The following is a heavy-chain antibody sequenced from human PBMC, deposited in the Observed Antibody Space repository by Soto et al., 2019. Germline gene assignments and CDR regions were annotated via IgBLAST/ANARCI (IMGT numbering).Heavy chain of an antibody. J-gene: IGHJ4*02. D-gene: IGHD3-22*01. CDR2: IKSDGSGT. CDR1: GFTFSSYW. V-gene: IGHV3-74*01. Sequence: GGSLRLSCAASGFTFSSYWMHWVRQAPGKGLVWVSRIKSDGSGTSYADSVKGRLTISRDNAKNTLYLQMNSLRAEDTAVYYCARGDGDYYDGNGYLGRHWGQGTLVTVS. CDR3: ARGDGDYYDGNGYLGRH.